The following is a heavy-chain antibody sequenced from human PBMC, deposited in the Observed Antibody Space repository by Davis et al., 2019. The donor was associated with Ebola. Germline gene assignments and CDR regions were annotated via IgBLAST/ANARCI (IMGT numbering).Heavy chain of an antibody. CDR1: GYTFTSYG. V-gene: IGHV1-18*01. CDR3: AREGARAYDCWSGRDYYGMDV. CDR2: ISAYNGNT. D-gene: IGHD3-3*01. J-gene: IGHJ6*02. Sequence: ASVKVSCKASGYTFTSYGISWVRQAPGQGLEWMGWISAYNGNTNYAQKLQGRVTMTTDTSTSTAYMELRSLRSDDTAVDYCAREGARAYDCWSGRDYYGMDVWGQGTTVTVSS.